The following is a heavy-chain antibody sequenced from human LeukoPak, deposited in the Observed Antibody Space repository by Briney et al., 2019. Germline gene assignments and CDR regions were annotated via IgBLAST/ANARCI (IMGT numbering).Heavy chain of an antibody. CDR1: GGTFSSYA. J-gene: IGHJ4*02. D-gene: IGHD5-18*01. CDR3: ARDPRGYNAYGVFDS. V-gene: IGHV1-69*13. CDR2: IIPIFGTA. Sequence: SVKVSCKASGGTFSSYAISWVRQAPGQGLEWMGGIIPIFGTANYAQKFQGRVTITADESTSTAYMELRSLKSEDTAVYFCARDPRGYNAYGVFDSWGQGTLVTVSS.